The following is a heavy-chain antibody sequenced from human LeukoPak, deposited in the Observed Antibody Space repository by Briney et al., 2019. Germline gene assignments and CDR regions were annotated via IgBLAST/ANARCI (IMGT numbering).Heavy chain of an antibody. CDR1: GGSISSYY. V-gene: IGHV4-34*01. Sequence: KPSETLSLTCTVSGGSISSYYWSWIRQPPGKGLEWIGEINHSGSTNYNPSLKSRVTMSVDTSKNQFSLKLTSVTAADTAVYYCSRVVWAACCGSYLDSWGQGTQVTVSS. D-gene: IGHD1-26*01. J-gene: IGHJ4*02. CDR3: SRVVWAACCGSYLDS. CDR2: INHSGST.